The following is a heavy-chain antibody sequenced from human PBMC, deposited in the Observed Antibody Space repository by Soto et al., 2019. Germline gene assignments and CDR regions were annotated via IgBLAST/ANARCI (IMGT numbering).Heavy chain of an antibody. CDR1: GGSISSDY. CDR2: IYYSGST. V-gene: IGHV4-59*08. J-gene: IGHJ4*02. Sequence: SETHSLTCTLSGGSISSDYWSWMRQPPGKGLEWIGYIYYSGSTNYNPSLKSRVTISVDTSKNQFSLKLNSMTAADTAVYYCARHNYGSGSTYCEYWGQGTLVTVS. CDR3: ARHNYGSGSTYCEY. D-gene: IGHD3-10*01.